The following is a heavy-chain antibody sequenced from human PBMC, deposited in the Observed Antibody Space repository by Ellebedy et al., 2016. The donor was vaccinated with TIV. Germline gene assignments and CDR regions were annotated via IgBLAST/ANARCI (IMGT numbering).Heavy chain of an antibody. J-gene: IGHJ5*02. V-gene: IGHV4-31*03. Sequence: SETLSLXXTVSGASINSGGFYWSWIRQYPVKGLEWIGYIDSSGVTNSNPSLRSRFSISIDTSRNQFSFKLTSVTAADTAVYYCARLPYVSGSFGWFNPWGQGTLVTVSS. CDR2: IDSSGVT. CDR3: ARLPYVSGSFGWFNP. CDR1: GASINSGGFY. D-gene: IGHD3-10*01.